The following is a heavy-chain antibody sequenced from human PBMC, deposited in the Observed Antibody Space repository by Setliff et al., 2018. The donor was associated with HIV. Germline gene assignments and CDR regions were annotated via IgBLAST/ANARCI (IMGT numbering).Heavy chain of an antibody. J-gene: IGHJ4*02. CDR3: AREDTVANSYVARFDF. V-gene: IGHV7-4-1*02. CDR1: GYTFTSYA. D-gene: IGHD5-12*01. Sequence: RASVKVSCKASGYTFTSYAMNWVRQAPGQGLEWMGWINTNTGNPTYAQGFTGRFVFSLDTSVDTAHLHISSLKAEDTAIYYCAREDTVANSYVARFDFWGQGTLVTVSS. CDR2: INTNTGNP.